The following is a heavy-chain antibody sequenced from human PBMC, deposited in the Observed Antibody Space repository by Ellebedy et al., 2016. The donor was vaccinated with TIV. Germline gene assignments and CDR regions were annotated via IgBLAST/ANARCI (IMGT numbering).Heavy chain of an antibody. Sequence: SETLSLTCDVSGASISNNKWWSWVRQPPGKGLVWIGEIHHSGSTNYNPSLQSRVTISLDKSKNQFSLKLSSVTAADTAVYYCARQARVPAAPNWFDPWGQGTLVTVSS. CDR3: ARQARVPAAPNWFDP. J-gene: IGHJ5*02. CDR2: IHHSGST. CDR1: GASISNNKW. D-gene: IGHD2-2*01. V-gene: IGHV4-4*02.